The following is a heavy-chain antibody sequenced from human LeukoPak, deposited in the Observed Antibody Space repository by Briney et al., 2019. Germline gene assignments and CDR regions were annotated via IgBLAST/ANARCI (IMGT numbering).Heavy chain of an antibody. J-gene: IGHJ6*03. V-gene: IGHV1-46*01. D-gene: IGHD6-6*01. CDR3: ARAHSSSWWSYYYYYMDV. CDR1: GYTFTSYY. Sequence: AASVKVSCKASGYTFTSYYMHWVRQAPGQGLEWMGIINPSGGSTSYAQKFQGRVTMTRDTSTSTVYMELSSLRSDDTAVYYCARAHSSSWWSYYYYYMDVWGKGTTVTVSS. CDR2: INPSGGST.